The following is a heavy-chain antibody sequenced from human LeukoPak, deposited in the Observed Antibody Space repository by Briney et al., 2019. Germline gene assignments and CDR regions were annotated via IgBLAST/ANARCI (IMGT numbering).Heavy chain of an antibody. Sequence: PGGSLRLSCAASGFTFSSYGMHWVRQAPGKGLEAVAVISYDGSNKYYADSVKGRFTISRDNSKNTLYLQMNSLRAEDTAVYYCAKESYDSSGYFVGVGFDYWGQGTLVTVSS. D-gene: IGHD3-22*01. CDR1: GFTFSSYG. CDR2: ISYDGSNK. CDR3: AKESYDSSGYFVGVGFDY. J-gene: IGHJ4*02. V-gene: IGHV3-30*18.